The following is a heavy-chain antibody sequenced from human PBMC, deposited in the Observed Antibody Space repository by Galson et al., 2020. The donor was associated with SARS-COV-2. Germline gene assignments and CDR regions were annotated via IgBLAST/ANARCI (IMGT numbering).Heavy chain of an antibody. Sequence: AETLSLTCTVSGGSFSSSSYYWVCIRQPPGQGREWIVSIYDSGITYDNPSLKSLVTISVDTSNHQFSLKLSSVTAADTAVYYCARQGGTLLWLGETVGDWFDPWGKGTLVIVSS. CDR2: IYDSGIT. D-gene: IGHD3-10*01. CDR1: GGSFSSSSYY. J-gene: IGHJ5*02. CDR3: ARQGGTLLWLGETVGDWFDP. V-gene: IGHV4-39*01.